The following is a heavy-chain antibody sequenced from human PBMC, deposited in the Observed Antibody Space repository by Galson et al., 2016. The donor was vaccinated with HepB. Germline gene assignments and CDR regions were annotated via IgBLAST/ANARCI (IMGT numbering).Heavy chain of an antibody. V-gene: IGHV3-73*01. Sequence: LRLSCAASGFTFSVSSIHWVRQASRGGLEWVGRIRSKTDNYATTYAESVKGRFTISRDDSKNTAYLQMNSLKTEDTAVYYCARIPDSWGQGTLVIVSS. CDR2: IRSKTDNYAT. D-gene: IGHD2-21*01. J-gene: IGHJ4*02. CDR3: ARIPDS. CDR1: GFTFSVSS.